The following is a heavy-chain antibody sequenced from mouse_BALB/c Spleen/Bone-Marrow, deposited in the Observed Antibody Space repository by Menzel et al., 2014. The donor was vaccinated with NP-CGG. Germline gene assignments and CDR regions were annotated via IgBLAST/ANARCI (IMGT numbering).Heavy chain of an antibody. CDR3: AREWDWYFDV. J-gene: IGHJ1*01. CDR1: GFDFSRYW. Sequence: EVQLVESGGGLVQPGGSLKLSCAASGFDFSRYWMSWVRQAPGRGLEWIGEINPDSSTISYTPSLKDKFIISRDNAKNTLYLQMSKVRSEDTALYYCAREWDWYFDVWGAGTTVTVSS. V-gene: IGHV4-1*02. D-gene: IGHD1-3*01. CDR2: INPDSSTI.